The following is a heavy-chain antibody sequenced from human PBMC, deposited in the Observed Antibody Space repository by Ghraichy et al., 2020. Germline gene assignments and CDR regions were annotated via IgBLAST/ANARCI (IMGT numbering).Heavy chain of an antibody. D-gene: IGHD1-26*01. CDR3: ARALRYPQDGMDV. CDR2: IWYDGSNK. J-gene: IGHJ6*02. V-gene: IGHV3-33*01. Sequence: GGSLRLSCAASGFTFSSYGMHWVRQAPGKGLEWVAVIWYDGSNKYYADSVKGRFTISRDNSKNTLYLQMNSLRAEDTAVYYCARALRYPQDGMDVWGQGTTVTVSS. CDR1: GFTFSSYG.